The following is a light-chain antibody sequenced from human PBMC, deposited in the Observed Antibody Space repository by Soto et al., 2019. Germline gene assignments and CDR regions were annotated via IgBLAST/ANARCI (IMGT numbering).Light chain of an antibody. V-gene: IGKV3-15*01. Sequence: EIVMTQSPATLSVSPGERATLSCRASQSVSSNLAWYQQKPGQAPRLLIYDASTRATGIPARFSGSGSGTEFTLTISSLQSEDFAVYYCQQYKNWPRTFGGGTKVEIK. CDR1: QSVSSN. CDR2: DAS. J-gene: IGKJ4*01. CDR3: QQYKNWPRT.